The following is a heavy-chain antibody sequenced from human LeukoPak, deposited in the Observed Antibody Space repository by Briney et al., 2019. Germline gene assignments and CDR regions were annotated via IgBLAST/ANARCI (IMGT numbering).Heavy chain of an antibody. CDR3: SRSQFDY. CDR1: GFPFSSYW. Sequence: GGSLRLSCEPAGFPFSSYWMLWVRQAPGKGLVWVSRISGDGTIKTYADFVRGRFTISRDNTKNILYLQMNSLRVEDTAIYFCSRSQFDYWGQGVLVTVSS. CDR2: ISGDGTIK. V-gene: IGHV3-74*03. J-gene: IGHJ4*02.